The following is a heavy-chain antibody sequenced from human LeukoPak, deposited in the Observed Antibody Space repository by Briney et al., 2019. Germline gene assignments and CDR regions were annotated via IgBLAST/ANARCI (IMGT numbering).Heavy chain of an antibody. CDR2: ISWNSGSI. J-gene: IGHJ4*02. Sequence: GRSLRLSCVASGFPFDDYAMHWVRQAPGKGLEWVSGISWNSGSIGYADSVKGRFTISRDNAKNSLYLQMNSLRAEDTALYYCAKESYYDSSGADYWGQGTLVTVSS. CDR1: GFPFDDYA. V-gene: IGHV3-9*01. CDR3: AKESYYDSSGADY. D-gene: IGHD3-22*01.